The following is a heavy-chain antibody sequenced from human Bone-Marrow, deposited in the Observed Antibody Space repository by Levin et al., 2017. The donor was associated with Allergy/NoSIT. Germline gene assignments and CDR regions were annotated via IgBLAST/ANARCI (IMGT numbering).Heavy chain of an antibody. V-gene: IGHV3-33*01. J-gene: IGHJ4*02. CDR3: ARDRHGSGSADF. CDR2: IWSDGRSK. Sequence: GGSLRLSCAASGFTFSDSAMHWVRQAPGKGLEWVAVIWSDGRSKFYADSVKGRFTISRDNSNNTVFLQMNSLRVEDTAVYYCARDRHGSGSADFWGQGSLVTVSS. D-gene: IGHD3-10*01. CDR1: GFTFSDSA.